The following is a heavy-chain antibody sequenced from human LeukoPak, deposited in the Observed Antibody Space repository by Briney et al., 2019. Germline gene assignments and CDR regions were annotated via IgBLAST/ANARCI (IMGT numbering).Heavy chain of an antibody. CDR3: ARGNGPGGFLIDY. Sequence: PGGSLRLSCAASGFTFSTYAMHWVRQAPGKGLEWVAIISDDGSKTYYSNSVKGRFTISRDNSRNTLYLQMNSLRPEDTALYYCARGNGPGGFLIDYWGQGTLVTVSS. CDR2: ISDDGSKT. CDR1: GFTFSTYA. J-gene: IGHJ4*02. D-gene: IGHD3-10*01. V-gene: IGHV3-30-3*01.